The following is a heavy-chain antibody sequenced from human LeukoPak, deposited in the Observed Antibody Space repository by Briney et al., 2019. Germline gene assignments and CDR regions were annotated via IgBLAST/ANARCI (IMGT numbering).Heavy chain of an antibody. CDR1: GYTFTGYY. V-gene: IGHV1-2*02. Sequence: ASVKVSCKASGYTFTGYYMHWVRQAPGQGLEWMGWINPNSGGTNYAQKFQGRVTMTRDTSISTAYMELSRLRSDDTAVYYCARGIAAAGPIIYYFDYWGQGTLVTVSS. J-gene: IGHJ4*02. D-gene: IGHD6-13*01. CDR3: ARGIAAAGPIIYYFDY. CDR2: INPNSGGT.